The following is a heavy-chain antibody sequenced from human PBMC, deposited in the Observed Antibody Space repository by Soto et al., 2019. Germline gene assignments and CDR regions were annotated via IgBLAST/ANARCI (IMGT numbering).Heavy chain of an antibody. V-gene: IGHV2-5*02. D-gene: IGHD3-22*01. J-gene: IGHJ2*01. CDR2: IYWDDDK. CDR3: SHRISSGYDRGERYFDL. CDR1: GFSLSTSGVG. Sequence: QITLKESGPTLVKPTQTLTLTCTFSGFSLSTSGVGVGWIRQPPGKALEWLALIYWDDDKRYSPSLKSMLTITKAPSKNQVALTITNMDPVDTATYYCSHRISSGYDRGERYFDLWGRGTLVTVSS.